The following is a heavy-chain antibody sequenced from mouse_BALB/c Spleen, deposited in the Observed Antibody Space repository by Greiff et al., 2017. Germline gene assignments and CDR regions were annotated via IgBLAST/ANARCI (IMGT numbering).Heavy chain of an antibody. J-gene: IGHJ1*01. Sequence: VQLQQSGTVLARPGASVKMSCKASGYTFTSYWMHWVKQRPGQGLEWIGEINPSNGRTNYNEKYKSKPTLTVDKSSSTASMQLHSLTSEDSAVYYGARSGLLRSLGWYFDVWGAGTTVTVSS. D-gene: IGHD1-1*01. V-gene: IGHV1S81*02. CDR2: INPSNGRT. CDR3: ARSGLLRSLGWYFDV. CDR1: GYTFTSYW.